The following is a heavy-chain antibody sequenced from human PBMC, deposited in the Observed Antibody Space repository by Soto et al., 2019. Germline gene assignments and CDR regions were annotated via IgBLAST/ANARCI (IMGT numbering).Heavy chain of an antibody. D-gene: IGHD2-15*01. J-gene: IGHJ4*02. CDR3: AGLVGVDTIHNGVAATGIFDY. Sequence: PSETLSLTCAVYGGSFSGYYWSWIRQPPGKGLEWIGEINHSGSTNYNPSLKSRVTISVDTSKNQFSLKLSSVAAADTAVYYCAGLVGVDTIHNGVAATGIFDYWGQGTLVTDSS. CDR1: GGSFSGYY. V-gene: IGHV4-34*01. CDR2: INHSGST.